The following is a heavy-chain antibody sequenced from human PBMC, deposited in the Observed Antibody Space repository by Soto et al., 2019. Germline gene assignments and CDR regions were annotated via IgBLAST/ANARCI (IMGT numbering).Heavy chain of an antibody. Sequence: LRLSCAASGFTVSSNYMSGVRQAPGKGLDWVSLISSGGSAYYADSVKGRFTISRDTSKNTLYLQMNSLRAEDTAVYYCARDRVESGYPEYFQHWGQGTLVTVSS. V-gene: IGHV3-66*01. J-gene: IGHJ1*01. CDR2: ISSGGSA. CDR3: ARDRVESGYPEYFQH. D-gene: IGHD3-22*01. CDR1: GFTVSSNY.